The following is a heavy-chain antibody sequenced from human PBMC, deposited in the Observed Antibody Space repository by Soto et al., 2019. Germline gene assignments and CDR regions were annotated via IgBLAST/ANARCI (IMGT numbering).Heavy chain of an antibody. Sequence: EVQLVESGGGLVQPGGSLRLSCAASGFTFSNAWMSWVRQAPGKGLEWVGRIKSKTDGGTTDYAAPVKGRFTISRDDSKNTLYLQMNSLKTEDTAVYYCTTDLQIIMVRGGIPGDYWGQGTLVTVSS. CDR1: GFTFSNAW. V-gene: IGHV3-15*01. CDR2: IKSKTDGGTT. CDR3: TTDLQIIMVRGGIPGDY. J-gene: IGHJ4*02. D-gene: IGHD3-10*01.